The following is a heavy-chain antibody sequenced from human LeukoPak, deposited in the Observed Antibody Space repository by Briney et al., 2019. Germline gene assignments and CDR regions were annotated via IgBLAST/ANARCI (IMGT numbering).Heavy chain of an antibody. CDR1: GFTFTDYS. V-gene: IGHV3-21*01. Sequence: GGSLRLSCAASGFTFTDYSMSWVRQAPGKGLEWVSAINSDTTYIYYADSVKGRFTISRDNAKRSLYLQMSSLRAEDTAVYYCARDPVGGGAFDIWGQGTMVTVSS. J-gene: IGHJ3*02. CDR3: ARDPVGGGAFDI. CDR2: INSDTTYI. D-gene: IGHD2-15*01.